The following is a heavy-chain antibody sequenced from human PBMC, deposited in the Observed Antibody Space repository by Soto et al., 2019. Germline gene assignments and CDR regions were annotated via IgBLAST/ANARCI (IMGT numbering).Heavy chain of an antibody. CDR3: AIYDSSGSRGFQH. D-gene: IGHD3-22*01. V-gene: IGHV4-39*07. CDR1: GASISRCNY. Sequence: XXTLSLTCNVSGASISRCNYWCWFRQPPGKGLAWIGSIIYSGDIMHNPSLQSRLTLFVDTSKNQFSLNLSSVTAADTAVYYCAIYDSSGSRGFQHWGQGTLVTVSS. J-gene: IGHJ1*01. CDR2: IIYSGDI.